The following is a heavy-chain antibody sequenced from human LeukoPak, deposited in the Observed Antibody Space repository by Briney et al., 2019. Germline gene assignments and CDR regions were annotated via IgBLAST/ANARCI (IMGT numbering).Heavy chain of an antibody. D-gene: IGHD6-13*01. J-gene: IGHJ3*02. CDR3: ARDNGAAAGIDDAFDI. CDR2: IIPIFGTA. V-gene: IGHV1-69*13. CDR1: GGTFSSYA. Sequence: ASVKVSCKASGGTFSSYAISWVRQAPGQGLEWMGGIIPIFGTANYAQKFQGRVTITADESTSTAYMELSSLRSDDTAVYYCARDNGAAAGIDDAFDIWGQGTMVTVSS.